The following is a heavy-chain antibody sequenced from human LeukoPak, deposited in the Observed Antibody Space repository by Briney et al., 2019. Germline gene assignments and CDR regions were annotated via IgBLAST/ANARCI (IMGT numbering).Heavy chain of an antibody. CDR3: ARVPGIAVAPFDY. V-gene: IGHV4-34*01. D-gene: IGHD6-19*01. CDR2: INHSGST. J-gene: IGHJ4*02. CDR1: GGSFSGYC. Sequence: SETLSLTCAVYGGSFSGYCWSWIRQPPGKGLEWIGGINHSGSTNYNPSLKSRVTISVDTSKNQFSLKLSSVTAADTAVYYCARVPGIAVAPFDYWGQGTLVTVSS.